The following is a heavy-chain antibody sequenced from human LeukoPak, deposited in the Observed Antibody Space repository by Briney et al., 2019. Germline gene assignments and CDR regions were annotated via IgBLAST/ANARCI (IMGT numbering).Heavy chain of an antibody. CDR2: INHSGST. V-gene: IGHV4-34*01. CDR3: ARGLRDYVWGSYRSPYFDY. D-gene: IGHD3-16*02. J-gene: IGHJ4*02. CDR1: GGSFSGYY. Sequence: SESLSLTCAVYGGSFSGYYWSWIRQPPGKGLEWIGEINHSGSTNYNPSLKSRVTISVDTSQNQFSLKLSSVTAADTAVYYCARGLRDYVWGSYRSPYFDYWGEGTLVTVSS.